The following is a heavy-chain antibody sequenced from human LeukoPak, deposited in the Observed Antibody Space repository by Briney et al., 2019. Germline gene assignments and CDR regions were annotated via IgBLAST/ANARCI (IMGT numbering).Heavy chain of an antibody. CDR2: IKSNADGGTT. CDR1: GFSFMKAW. V-gene: IGHV3-15*01. J-gene: IGHJ4*02. CDR3: TTFYHEYSPY. Sequence: PGGSLRLSCAASGFSFMKAWMIWVRQAPGRGLEWVGRIKSNADGGTTDYAAPARGRFTISRDDSKNTLYLQMNSLKTDDTAVYYCTTFYHEYSPYWGRGTLVTVSS. D-gene: IGHD2/OR15-2a*01.